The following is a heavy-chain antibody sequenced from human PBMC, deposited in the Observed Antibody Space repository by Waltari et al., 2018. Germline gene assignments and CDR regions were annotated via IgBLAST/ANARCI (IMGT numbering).Heavy chain of an antibody. CDR2: IKQDGSDK. D-gene: IGHD1-26*01. J-gene: IGHJ4*02. CDR3: ARLNWDGVKAFDY. V-gene: IGHV3-7*01. CDR1: GFTFSSYW. Sequence: EVQLVESGGGLVQPGGSLRLSCAASGFTFSSYWMSWVRQAPGKGLEWGANIKQDGSDKYYVDSVKCRFTISRDNAKNSLYLQMNSLRVEDTAIYYCARLNWDGVKAFDYWGQGTLVTVSS.